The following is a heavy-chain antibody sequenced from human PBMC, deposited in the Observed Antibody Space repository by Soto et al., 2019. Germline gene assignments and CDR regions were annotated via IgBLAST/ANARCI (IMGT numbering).Heavy chain of an antibody. CDR3: ARDRGAYGMDV. V-gene: IGHV1-18*01. J-gene: IGHJ6*02. CDR1: GYTFTSYG. CDR2: ISAYNGNT. Sequence: QVQLVQSGAEVKKPGASVKVSCKASGYTFTSYGISWVRQAPGQGLEWMGWISAYNGNTNYAQKLRGEXTXTXXTATSTAYLELRSLRSDDTAVYYCARDRGAYGMDVWGQGTTVTVSS.